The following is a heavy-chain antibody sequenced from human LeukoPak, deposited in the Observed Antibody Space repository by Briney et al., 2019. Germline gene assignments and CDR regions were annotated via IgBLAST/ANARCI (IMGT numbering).Heavy chain of an antibody. V-gene: IGHV3-74*01. J-gene: IGHJ4*02. Sequence: QPAGSLSFYCAASGFTFSSFWMHWVRQAPRKGLVWFSRINSVGSSTSYADSVKGRFTISRDNAKNTLYLQMNSLRAEDTAVYYCARERTSGWDAFDFWGQGTLVTVSS. CDR3: ARERTSGWDAFDF. CDR2: INSVGSST. CDR1: GFTFSSFW. D-gene: IGHD6-19*01.